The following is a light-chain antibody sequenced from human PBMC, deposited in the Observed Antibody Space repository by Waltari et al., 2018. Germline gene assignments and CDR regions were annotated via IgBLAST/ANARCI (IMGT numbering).Light chain of an antibody. CDR2: SNN. CDR3: AAWDDSLNGYV. J-gene: IGLJ1*01. CDR1: SSHIGRTT. Sequence: QSVLTQPPSASGTPGQRVTIPCSGSSSHIGRTTVNWYQQLPGTAPKLLIYSNNQRPSGVPDRFSGSKSGTSASLAISGLQSEDEADYYCAAWDDSLNGYVFGTGTKVTVL. V-gene: IGLV1-44*01.